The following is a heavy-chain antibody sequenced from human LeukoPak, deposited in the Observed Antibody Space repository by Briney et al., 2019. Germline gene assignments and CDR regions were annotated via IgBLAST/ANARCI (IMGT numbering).Heavy chain of an antibody. Sequence: PGGSLRLSCSASGFTFSNYAMHWVRQAPGKGLEYVSSITTNGRSTYYADSVKGRFTISRDNSKNTLYLQMGSLRAEDMAVYYCARGWRSDSSSWYGGPDYWGQGTLVTVSS. J-gene: IGHJ4*02. D-gene: IGHD6-13*01. V-gene: IGHV3-64*02. CDR3: ARGWRSDSSSWYGGPDY. CDR1: GFTFSNYA. CDR2: ITTNGRST.